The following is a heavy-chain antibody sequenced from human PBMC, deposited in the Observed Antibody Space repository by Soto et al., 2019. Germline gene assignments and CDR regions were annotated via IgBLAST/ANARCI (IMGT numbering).Heavy chain of an antibody. CDR2: VNYIGST. J-gene: IGHJ4*02. D-gene: IGHD6-13*01. Sequence: QVELQESGPGLVKPSETLSLSCSVSGGSMSNYYWTWIRQPPGQGLEWIGYVNYIGSTRYNPSLNSRVIISVDTSKSQFSLRMNSVTDADTAVYYCGRLAERYSSTCIGSWGQGTLVTVSS. CDR1: GGSMSNYY. CDR3: GRLAERYSSTCIGS. V-gene: IGHV4-59*08.